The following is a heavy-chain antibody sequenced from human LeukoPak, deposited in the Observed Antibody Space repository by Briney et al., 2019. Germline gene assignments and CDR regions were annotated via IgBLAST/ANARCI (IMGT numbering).Heavy chain of an antibody. Sequence: SETLSLTCAVYGGSFSGYYWNWIRQPPGEGLEWIGEINHSGSTNYNPSLKSRVTISVDTSKNQFSLKLSSVTAADTAVYYCARGIGVANYFDYWGQGTLVTVSS. CDR1: GGSFSGYY. V-gene: IGHV4-34*01. CDR3: ARGIGVANYFDY. CDR2: INHSGST. D-gene: IGHD2-15*01. J-gene: IGHJ4*02.